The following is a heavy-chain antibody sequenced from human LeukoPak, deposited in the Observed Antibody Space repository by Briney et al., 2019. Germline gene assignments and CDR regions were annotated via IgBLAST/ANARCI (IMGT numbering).Heavy chain of an antibody. CDR3: ARGGILEWLLPGD. D-gene: IGHD3-3*01. CDR2: INHSGST. Sequence: PSETLSLTCTVSGGSISSGSYYWSWIRQPPGKGLEWIGEINHSGSTNYNPSLKSRVTISVDTSKNQFSLKLSSVTAADTAVYYCARGGILEWLLPGDWGQGTLVTVSS. J-gene: IGHJ4*02. V-gene: IGHV4-39*07. CDR1: GGSISSGSYY.